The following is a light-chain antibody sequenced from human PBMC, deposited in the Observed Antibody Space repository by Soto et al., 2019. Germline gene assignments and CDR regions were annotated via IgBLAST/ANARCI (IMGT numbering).Light chain of an antibody. CDR1: NSNIGADYG. CDR2: GNN. J-gene: IGLJ3*02. Sequence: QSVLTQPPSVSGAPGHRVTISCTGTNSNIGADYGVQWYQQFPGTAPELLIYGNNNRPSGVSDRFSGSKSATSASLAITGLQPGDEADYYCQSYDSNLVGLVFGAGTKLTVL. V-gene: IGLV1-40*01. CDR3: QSYDSNLVGLV.